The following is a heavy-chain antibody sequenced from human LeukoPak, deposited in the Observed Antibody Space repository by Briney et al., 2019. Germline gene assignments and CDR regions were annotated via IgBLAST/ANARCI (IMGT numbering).Heavy chain of an antibody. CDR3: ARGILKGIDY. CDR1: GFNVTDNY. CDR2: VFSGGKT. J-gene: IGHJ4*02. Sequence: GGSLRLSCVASGFNVTDNYMTWVRQAPGKGLEWLSVVFSGGKTYYADSVKGRFTISKDTSKNTVSLQTSSLRLEDAAVYHCARGILKGIDYWGQGTLVIVSS. V-gene: IGHV3-53*05.